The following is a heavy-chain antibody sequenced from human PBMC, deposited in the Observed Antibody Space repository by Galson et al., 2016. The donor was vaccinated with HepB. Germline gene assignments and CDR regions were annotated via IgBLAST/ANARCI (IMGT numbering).Heavy chain of an antibody. CDR1: GYTFTTYY. CDR2: FNSSGGSA. CDR3: AMLGRDQQLPPHKWFDP. Sequence: SVKVSCKASGYTFTTYYIHWVRQAPGQGLEWMGRFNSSGGSASYAPKFQGRLTVNKDTSTGTVYMELSSLRYDDTGIYYCAMLGRDQQLPPHKWFDPWGQGTLVTVSS. D-gene: IGHD6-13*01. V-gene: IGHV1-46*01. J-gene: IGHJ5*02.